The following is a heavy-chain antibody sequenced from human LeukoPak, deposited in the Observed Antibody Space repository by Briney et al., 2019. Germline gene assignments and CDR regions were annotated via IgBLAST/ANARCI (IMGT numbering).Heavy chain of an antibody. CDR3: ARAPSAGSYSFYYFDY. J-gene: IGHJ4*02. D-gene: IGHD3-10*01. CDR1: GGSISSYY. CDR2: IYTSGST. Sequence: SETLSLTCAVSGGSISSYYWSWIRQPAGKGLEWIGRIYTSGSTNYNPSLKSRVTMSVDTSRNQFSLKLSSVTAADTAVYYCARAPSAGSYSFYYFDYWGQGTLVTVSS. V-gene: IGHV4-4*07.